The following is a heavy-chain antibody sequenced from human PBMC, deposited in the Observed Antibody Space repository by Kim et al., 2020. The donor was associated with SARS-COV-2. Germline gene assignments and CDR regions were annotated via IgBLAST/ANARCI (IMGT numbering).Heavy chain of an antibody. V-gene: IGHV4-39*01. J-gene: IGHJ5*02. D-gene: IGHD3-3*01. CDR1: GGSISSSSYY. Sequence: SETLSLTCTVSGGSISSSSYYWGWIRQPPGKGLEWIGSIYYSGSTYYNPSLKSRVTISVDTSKNQFSLKLSSVTAADTAVYYCARSISAFLEWFFNSNWFDPWGQGTLVTVSS. CDR2: IYYSGST. CDR3: ARSISAFLEWFFNSNWFDP.